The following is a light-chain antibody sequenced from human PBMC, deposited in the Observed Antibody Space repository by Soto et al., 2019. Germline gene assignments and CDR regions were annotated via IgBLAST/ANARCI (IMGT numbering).Light chain of an antibody. Sequence: DIVVTQSPLSLPVTPGEPASISCRSSQSLRHSNGYNYLDWYLQKPGQTPQLLIYLGSNRASGVPSRFSGSGSGTDFTLTISRVEAEDFGLYYCMQALQAPLTFGQGTKVEIK. CDR2: LGS. J-gene: IGKJ1*01. V-gene: IGKV2-28*01. CDR1: QSLRHSNGYNY. CDR3: MQALQAPLT.